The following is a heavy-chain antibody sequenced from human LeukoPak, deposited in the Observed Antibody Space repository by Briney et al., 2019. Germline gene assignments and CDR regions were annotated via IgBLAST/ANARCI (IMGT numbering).Heavy chain of an antibody. J-gene: IGHJ4*02. CDR1: GGSISSYY. Sequence: KASETLSLTRTVSGGSISSYYWSWIRQPPGKGLEWIAYIYYRGSTNYNPSLKSRVTISVDTSKNQFSLKLSSVTAADTAVYYCARRTTGTGPFDYWGQGTLVTVSS. CDR2: IYYRGST. V-gene: IGHV4-59*08. CDR3: ARRTTGTGPFDY. D-gene: IGHD1-1*01.